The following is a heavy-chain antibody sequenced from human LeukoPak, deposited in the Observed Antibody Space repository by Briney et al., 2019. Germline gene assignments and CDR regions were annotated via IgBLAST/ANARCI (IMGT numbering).Heavy chain of an antibody. V-gene: IGHV4-39*07. J-gene: IGHJ4*02. CDR2: MYYSGST. Sequence: SETLSLTCTVSSGSISSTSYYWGWIRQPPGMALEWIGCMYYSGSTYYNPSLKSRVTISVDTSKSQFSLKLSSVTAADTAVYYCAREMRSPRGGFDYWDQGTLVTVSS. D-gene: IGHD3-10*01. CDR1: SGSISSTSYY. CDR3: AREMRSPRGGFDY.